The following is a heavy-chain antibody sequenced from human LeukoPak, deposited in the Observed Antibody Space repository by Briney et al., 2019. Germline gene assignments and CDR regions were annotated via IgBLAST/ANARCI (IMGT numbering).Heavy chain of an antibody. CDR2: IKEDGSEK. V-gene: IGHV3-7*01. D-gene: IGHD3-10*01. CDR3: ARDFRGYYLDY. Sequence: GGSLRLSCAASGFTFSTYWMNWVRQAPGKGLEWVASIKEDGSEKYYVDSAKGRFTISRDSAKNSLYLQLNSLRVEDMAVYYCARDFRGYYLDYWGQGTLVTVSS. J-gene: IGHJ4*02. CDR1: GFTFSTYW.